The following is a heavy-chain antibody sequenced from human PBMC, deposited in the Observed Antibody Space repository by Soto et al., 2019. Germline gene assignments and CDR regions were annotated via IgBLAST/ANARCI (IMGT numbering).Heavy chain of an antibody. J-gene: IGHJ4*02. CDR1: GYTFSDSG. D-gene: IGHD5-12*01. Sequence: ASVKVSCKASGYTFSDSGITWVRQAPGQGLEWMGWISVYNGKTTYAPQFEGRVTMTTDTATSTAYMELERLRSDDTAVYYCARVDISLYYFDSWGQGTLVTVSS. V-gene: IGHV1-18*01. CDR2: ISVYNGKT. CDR3: ARVDISLYYFDS.